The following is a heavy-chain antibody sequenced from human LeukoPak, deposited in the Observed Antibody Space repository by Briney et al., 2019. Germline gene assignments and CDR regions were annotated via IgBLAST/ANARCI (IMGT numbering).Heavy chain of an antibody. CDR3: AKGIIAVAGTWFDP. D-gene: IGHD6-19*01. CDR2: ISDTGGAT. Sequence: GGSLRLSCAASGFTFSNYAMSWVRQAPGKGLEWVSCISDTGGATYYADSVKGRFTISRDNSKNTLYLQMNSLRAEDTAVYYCAKGIIAVAGTWFDPWGQGTLVTVSS. V-gene: IGHV3-23*01. J-gene: IGHJ5*02. CDR1: GFTFSNYA.